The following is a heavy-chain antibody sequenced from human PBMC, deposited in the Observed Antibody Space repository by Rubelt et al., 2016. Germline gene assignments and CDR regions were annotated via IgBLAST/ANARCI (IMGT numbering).Heavy chain of an antibody. CDR2: ISSSGSTI. Sequence: GRGLEWVSYISSSGSTIYYADSVKGRFTISRDNAKNSLYLQMNSLRAEDTAVYYCARDLWFFLWGQGTLVTVSS. J-gene: IGHJ5*02. CDR3: ARDLWFFL. V-gene: IGHV3-48*03.